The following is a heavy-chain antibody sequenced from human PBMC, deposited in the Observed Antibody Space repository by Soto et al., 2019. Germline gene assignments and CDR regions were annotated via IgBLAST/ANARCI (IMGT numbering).Heavy chain of an antibody. J-gene: IGHJ6*02. CDR3: AASDPRMAAAACYCYYGMDV. Sequence: ASVKVSCKASGFTFTSSAVQWVRQARGQRLEWIGWIVVGSGNTNYAQKFQERVTITRDMSTSTAYMELSSLRSEDTAVYYCAASDPRMAAAACYCYYGMDVWGQGTTVTVSS. CDR2: IVVGSGNT. D-gene: IGHD6-13*01. CDR1: GFTFTSSA. V-gene: IGHV1-58*01.